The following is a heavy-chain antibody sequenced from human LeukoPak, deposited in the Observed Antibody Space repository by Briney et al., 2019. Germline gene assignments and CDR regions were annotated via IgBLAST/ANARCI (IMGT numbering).Heavy chain of an antibody. J-gene: IGHJ6*02. CDR1: GFTFSSYS. Sequence: PGGSLRLSCAASGFTFSSYSMNWVRQAPGKGLEWVSSISSSSSYIYYADSVKGRFTISRDNAKNSLYLQMNSQRAEDTAVYYCARDRSFYGSGSYSEYYGMDVWGQGTTVTVSS. V-gene: IGHV3-21*01. D-gene: IGHD3-10*01. CDR2: ISSSSSYI. CDR3: ARDRSFYGSGSYSEYYGMDV.